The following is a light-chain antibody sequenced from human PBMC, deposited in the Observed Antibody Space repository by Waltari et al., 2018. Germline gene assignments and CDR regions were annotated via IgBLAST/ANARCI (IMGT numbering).Light chain of an antibody. Sequence: QSALTQPRSVSGSPGQSVTISCTGSTSYVGYYDYVSWYQQHPGKAPEVLFYGVSRRPSGFPDRFSGSKSGNTASLTISGLRAEDEADYYCCSYAGSFVWVFGGGTTLSV. V-gene: IGLV2-11*01. J-gene: IGLJ3*02. CDR3: CSYAGSFVWV. CDR2: GVS. CDR1: TSYVGYYDY.